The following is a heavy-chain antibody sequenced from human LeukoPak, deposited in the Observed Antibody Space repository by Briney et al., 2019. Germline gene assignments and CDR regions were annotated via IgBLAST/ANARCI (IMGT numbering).Heavy chain of an antibody. V-gene: IGHV3-23*01. CDR3: ARGRRSSTWYPTGGAFDI. J-gene: IGHJ3*02. CDR1: GFTFSNYA. Sequence: GGSLRLSCAASGFTFSNYAMSWVRQAPGKGLEWVSIIGYRGGSIYYAHSVQGRFTISRDNSKNTLSLQMDGLRPEDTAVYYCARGRRSSTWYPTGGAFDIWGQGTMVTVSS. D-gene: IGHD6-13*01. CDR2: IGYRGGSI.